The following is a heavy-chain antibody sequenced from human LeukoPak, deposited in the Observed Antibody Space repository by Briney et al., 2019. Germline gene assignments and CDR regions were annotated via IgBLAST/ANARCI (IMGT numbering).Heavy chain of an antibody. CDR1: GFSLSTSGMC. CDR2: IDWDDDK. J-gene: IGHJ5*02. CDR3: ARTKVRGALNWFDP. Sequence: SGPALVHPTPTLTLTFTFSGFSLSTSGMCVSWIRQPPVKALEWLAHIDWDDDKYYSTSLKTRLTISKDTSKNQVVLTMTNMDPVDTATYYCARTKVRGALNWFDPWGQGTLVTVSS. D-gene: IGHD3-10*01. V-gene: IGHV2-70*01.